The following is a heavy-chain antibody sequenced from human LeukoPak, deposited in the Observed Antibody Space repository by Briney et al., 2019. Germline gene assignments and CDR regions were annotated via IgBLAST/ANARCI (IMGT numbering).Heavy chain of an antibody. V-gene: IGHV4-34*01. D-gene: IGHD4-17*01. Sequence: NPSETLSLTCGVSGASFDDYYWSWVRQTPGKGLEWLGEINHSGYTKDSPSPKSRVTLSIDTSRKQFSLNLRSVTVADAGIYYCTRMTTGHDYWGQGTLVTVSS. CDR3: TRMTTGHDY. J-gene: IGHJ4*02. CDR2: INHSGYT. CDR1: GASFDDYY.